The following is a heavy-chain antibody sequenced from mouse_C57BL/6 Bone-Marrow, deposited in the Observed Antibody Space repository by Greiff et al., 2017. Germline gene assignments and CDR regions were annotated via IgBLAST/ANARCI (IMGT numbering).Heavy chain of an antibody. CDR3: ARSPFAY. V-gene: IGHV5-9*01. J-gene: IGHJ3*01. Sequence: DVMLVESGGGLVKPGGSLKLSCAASGFTFSSYTMSWVRQTPEKRLEWVATISGGGGNTYYPDSVKGRFTISRDNAKNTLYLQMSSLRSEDTALYYCARSPFAYWGQGTLVTVSA. CDR2: ISGGGGNT. CDR1: GFTFSSYT.